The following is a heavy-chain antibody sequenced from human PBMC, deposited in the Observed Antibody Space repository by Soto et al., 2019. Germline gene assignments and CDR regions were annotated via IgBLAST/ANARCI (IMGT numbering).Heavy chain of an antibody. D-gene: IGHD5-18*01. CDR2: ISYDGSNK. V-gene: IGHV3-30-3*01. Sequence: GGSLRLSCAASGFTFSSYAMHWVRQAPGKGLEWVAVISYDGSNKYYADSVKGRFTISRDNSKNTLYLQMNSLRAEDTAVYYCARDPTVHSYGYIFDYWGQGTLVTVSS. J-gene: IGHJ4*02. CDR1: GFTFSSYA. CDR3: ARDPTVHSYGYIFDY.